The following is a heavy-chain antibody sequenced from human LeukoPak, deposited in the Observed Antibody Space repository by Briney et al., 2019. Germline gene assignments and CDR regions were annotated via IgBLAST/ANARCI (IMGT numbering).Heavy chain of an antibody. V-gene: IGHV3-30*04. J-gene: IGHJ4*02. CDR3: TRGSYWNS. Sequence: PGGSLRLSCTSSGFTFHDYALHWVRQAPDKGLEWVAVISHDGGEKYYRDSVKGRFTISRDDSKNTLFLQMNNLRTEDTALYYCTRGSYWNSWGQGTLVTVSS. CDR2: ISHDGGEK. CDR1: GFTFHDYA. D-gene: IGHD1-26*01.